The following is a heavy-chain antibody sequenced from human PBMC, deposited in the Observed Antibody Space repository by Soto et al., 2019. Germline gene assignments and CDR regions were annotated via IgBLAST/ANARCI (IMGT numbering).Heavy chain of an antibody. CDR3: GRYSSGSNAPFDS. J-gene: IGHJ4*02. Sequence: GGSLRLSCAASGFTFSNYAMSWVRQTPGKGLEWVSAIGTSSKTYYADSVKGRFTISRDNSKDTLYLQMNSLRAGDTAVYYCGRYSSGSNAPFDSWGQGTLVTVSS. D-gene: IGHD6-19*01. CDR2: IGTSSKT. CDR1: GFTFSNYA. V-gene: IGHV3-23*01.